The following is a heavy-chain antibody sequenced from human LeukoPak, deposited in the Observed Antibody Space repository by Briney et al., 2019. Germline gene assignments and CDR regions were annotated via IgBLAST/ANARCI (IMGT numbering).Heavy chain of an antibody. Sequence: SETVSLTCTVSGDSISSYYWSWIRQPPGKGLEWIGYIYYSGSTNYNPSLKSRVTISVDTSKNQFSLKLSSVTAADTAVYYCARALYDYVWGSYRYSWFDPWGQGTLVTVSS. J-gene: IGHJ5*02. V-gene: IGHV4-59*01. D-gene: IGHD3-16*02. CDR3: ARALYDYVWGSYRYSWFDP. CDR2: IYYSGST. CDR1: GDSISSYY.